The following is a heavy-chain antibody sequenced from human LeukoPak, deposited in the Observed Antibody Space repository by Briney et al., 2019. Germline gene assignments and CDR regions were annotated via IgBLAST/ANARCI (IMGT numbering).Heavy chain of an antibody. CDR3: ARDSAGSGTNRYFDY. V-gene: IGHV1-2*04. J-gene: IGHJ4*02. D-gene: IGHD3-10*01. CDR2: INPNSGGT. CDR1: GYTFTGHY. Sequence: GASVKVSCKASGYTFTGHYMHWVRQAPGQGLEWMGWINPNSGGTNYAQKFQGWVTMTRDTSISTAYMELSRLRSDDTAVYYCARDSAGSGTNRYFDYWGQGTLVTVSS.